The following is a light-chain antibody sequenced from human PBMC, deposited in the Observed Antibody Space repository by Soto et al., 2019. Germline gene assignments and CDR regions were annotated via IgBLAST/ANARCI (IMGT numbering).Light chain of an antibody. V-gene: IGKV1-5*01. J-gene: IGKJ2*01. CDR2: DAS. CDR1: QSISSW. Sequence: DIQMTQSPSTLSASVGDRVTITCRASQSISSWLAWYQQKPGKAPKLLIYDASSLESGVPSRFSGSGSGTEFTLTISSLQPDDFATYYCQQYNSYSHTCGQGNKLEIK. CDR3: QQYNSYSHT.